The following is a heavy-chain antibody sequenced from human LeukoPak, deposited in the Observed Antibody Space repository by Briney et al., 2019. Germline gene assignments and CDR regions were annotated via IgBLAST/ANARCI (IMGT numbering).Heavy chain of an antibody. V-gene: IGHV3-33*01. CDR1: GFTFSSYG. J-gene: IGHJ6*03. D-gene: IGHD2-21*01. Sequence: GRSLRLSCAASGFTFSSYGMHWVRQAPGKGLEWVAVIRYDGSNKYYADSVKGRFTISRDNSKNTLYLRMNSLRAEDTAVYYCARVNGPADYYYYYYMDVWGKGTTVTVSS. CDR2: IRYDGSNK. CDR3: ARVNGPADYYYYYYMDV.